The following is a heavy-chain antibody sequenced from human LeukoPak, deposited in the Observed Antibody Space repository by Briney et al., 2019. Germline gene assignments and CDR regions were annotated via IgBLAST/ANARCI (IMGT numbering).Heavy chain of an antibody. CDR1: GFTFNSH. CDR3: ARQSSVTRSGLDS. D-gene: IGHD4-17*01. V-gene: IGHV3-30*04. Sequence: GGSLRLSCADSGFTFNSHMHWVRRAPGEGLGWVAAISYDGSNKKYGDSVKGRFTISSDNSKNTLYLQMNSLRPEDTAVYYCARQSSVTRSGLDSWGQGTLVTVSS. CDR2: ISYDGSNK. J-gene: IGHJ4*02.